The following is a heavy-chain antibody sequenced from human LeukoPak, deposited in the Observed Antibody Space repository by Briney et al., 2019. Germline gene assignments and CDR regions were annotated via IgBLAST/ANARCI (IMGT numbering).Heavy chain of an antibody. CDR3: AREYFVWSHYFDY. Sequence: GGSLRLSCAASGFTFSSYEMNWVRQAPGKGLEWVSYISSSGSTIYYADSVKGRFTISRDNAKNSLYLQMIRLRADDTVLYYCAREYFVWSHYFDYWGQGTLVTVSS. D-gene: IGHD3-9*01. CDR1: GFTFSSYE. J-gene: IGHJ4*02. V-gene: IGHV3-48*03. CDR2: ISSSGSTI.